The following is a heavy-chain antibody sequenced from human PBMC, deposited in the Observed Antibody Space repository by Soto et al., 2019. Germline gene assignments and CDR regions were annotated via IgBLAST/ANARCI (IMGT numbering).Heavy chain of an antibody. V-gene: IGHV3-21*01. CDR2: ISPSTSRI. CDR1: GFTFSSCT. D-gene: IGHD6-6*01. CDR3: ASGGSSLNFDS. J-gene: IGHJ4*02. Sequence: GGSLRLSCAVSGFTFSSCTMNWVRQAPGKGLEWVSSISPSTSRIYYADSVKGRFTISRDNAKNSLFLQMNSLRAEDTAVYYCASGGSSLNFDSWGQGTLVTVS.